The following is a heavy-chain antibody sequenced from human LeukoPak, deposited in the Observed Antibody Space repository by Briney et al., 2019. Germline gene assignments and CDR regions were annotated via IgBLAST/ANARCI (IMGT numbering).Heavy chain of an antibody. CDR3: ARHRRESYYFDY. CDR1: GGSISSGSYY. J-gene: IGHJ4*02. CDR2: IYTSGST. V-gene: IGHV4-61*02. Sequence: SETLSLTCTVSGGSISSGSYYWSWIRQPAGKGLEWIGRIYTSGSTNYNPSLKSRVTISVDTSKNQFSLKLSSVTAADTAVYYCARHRRESYYFDYWGQGTLVTVSS. D-gene: IGHD3-10*01.